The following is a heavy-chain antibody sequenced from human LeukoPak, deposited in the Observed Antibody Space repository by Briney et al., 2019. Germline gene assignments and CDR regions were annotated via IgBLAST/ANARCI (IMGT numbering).Heavy chain of an antibody. CDR3: ARGLGQWLVPEAFDI. CDR1: GGSISSSSYY. D-gene: IGHD6-19*01. J-gene: IGHJ3*02. CDR2: IYYSGST. V-gene: IGHV4-39*07. Sequence: SETLSLTCTVSGGSISSSSYYWGWIRQPPGKGLEWIGSIYYSGSTYYNPSLKSRVTISVDTSKNQFSLKLSSVTAADTAVYYCARGLGQWLVPEAFDIWGQGTMVTVSS.